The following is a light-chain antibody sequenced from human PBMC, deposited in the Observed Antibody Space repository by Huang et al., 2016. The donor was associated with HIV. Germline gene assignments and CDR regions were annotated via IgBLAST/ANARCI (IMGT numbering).Light chain of an antibody. Sequence: IVLTQSPATLSWYLGERVTLSCRASQSISNHLAGYQQRPGQAPRLLIYDASNSVAGVPARFSGSGSGTDFTLTISGLEPEYFALYYCQQHHSWLTFGGGTKLEVK. CDR3: QQHHSWLT. CDR2: DAS. CDR1: QSISNH. J-gene: IGKJ4*01. V-gene: IGKV3-11*01.